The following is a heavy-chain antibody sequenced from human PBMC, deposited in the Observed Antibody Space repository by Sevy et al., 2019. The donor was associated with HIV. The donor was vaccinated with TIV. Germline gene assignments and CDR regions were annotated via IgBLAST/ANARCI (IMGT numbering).Heavy chain of an antibody. Sequence: GGSLRLSCAASGFTFRSYAMNWVRQAPGKGLEWVSTIYGSGGTTYYADSVKGRFTISRDNSENTPYLQMNSLRAEDTAVYFCAGWRYDSSGSFDAFDIWGQGTMVTVSS. CDR2: IYGSGGTT. D-gene: IGHD3-22*01. V-gene: IGHV3-23*01. CDR3: AGWRYDSSGSFDAFDI. CDR1: GFTFRSYA. J-gene: IGHJ3*02.